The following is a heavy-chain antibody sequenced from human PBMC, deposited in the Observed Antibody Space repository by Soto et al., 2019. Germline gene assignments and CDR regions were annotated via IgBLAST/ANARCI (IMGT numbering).Heavy chain of an antibody. CDR3: CRHDSRWGSCDH. CDR1: GRSLSGSA. D-gene: IGHD2-21*01. Sequence: GGSLRLSWVVCGRSLSGSAMHWVRQAPGKGLECVRRIRNTVDSYPTVYASPVKCRFTISRDDSKNTAYLQMNSLTTEDTAVYYCCRHDSRWGSCDHWGQVTRVTFSS. CDR2: IRNTVDSYPT. J-gene: IGHJ5*02. V-gene: IGHV3-73*01.